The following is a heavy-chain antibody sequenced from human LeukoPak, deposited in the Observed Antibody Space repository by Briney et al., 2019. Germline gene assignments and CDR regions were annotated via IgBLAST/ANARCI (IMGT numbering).Heavy chain of an antibody. CDR3: ARDFIVVVPAGFDP. D-gene: IGHD2-2*01. Sequence: GASVKVSCKASGYTLTGNYMHWVRQAPGQGLDWMGWINPNSGGTNHAQKFQGRVTMTRDTSISTAYMELSRLRSDDTAVYYCARDFIVVVPAGFDPWGQGTLVTVSS. J-gene: IGHJ5*02. V-gene: IGHV1-2*02. CDR1: GYTLTGNY. CDR2: INPNSGGT.